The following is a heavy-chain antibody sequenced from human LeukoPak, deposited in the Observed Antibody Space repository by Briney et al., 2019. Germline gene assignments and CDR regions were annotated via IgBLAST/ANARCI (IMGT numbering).Heavy chain of an antibody. D-gene: IGHD3-22*01. J-gene: IGHJ4*02. CDR3: VTYYFDSSGPKKNY. CDR1: GGSFSGYY. V-gene: IGHV4-34*01. CDR2: INHSGST. Sequence: SETLSLTCAVYGGSFSGYYWSWIRQPPGKGLEWIGEINHSGSTNYNPSLKSRVTISVDTSKKQFSLRLSSVTAADTAVYYCVTYYFDSSGPKKNYWGQGTLVTVSS.